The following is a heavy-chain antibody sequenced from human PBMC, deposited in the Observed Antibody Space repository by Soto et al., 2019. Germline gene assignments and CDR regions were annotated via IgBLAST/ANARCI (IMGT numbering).Heavy chain of an antibody. V-gene: IGHV3-23*01. Sequence: GGSLRLSCAASGFTFSNYAMNWVRQAPGEGLEWVSGISDGGGYTYYADSVKGRFTISRDNSKNTLYLQMTSLRAEDTAVYHCAKDHFGSGSYRFDYWGQGTLVTVSS. J-gene: IGHJ4*02. D-gene: IGHD3-10*01. CDR2: ISDGGGYT. CDR1: GFTFSNYA. CDR3: AKDHFGSGSYRFDY.